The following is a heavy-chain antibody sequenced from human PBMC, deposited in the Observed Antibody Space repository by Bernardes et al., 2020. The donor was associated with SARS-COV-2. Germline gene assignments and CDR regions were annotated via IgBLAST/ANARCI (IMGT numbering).Heavy chain of an antibody. CDR2: IYYSGST. J-gene: IGHJ4*02. CDR1: GDSIGGYY. CDR3: ARTGTTSLTDFGRFDY. Sequence: SATLSLTCSVSGDSIGGYYWSWLRQPPGKGLEWIGFIYYSGSTNYNPSLKSRVTISVDTSKDQFSLKLSSVTAADTAVYYCARTGTTSLTDFGRFDYWGQGTLVTVSS. V-gene: IGHV4-59*01. D-gene: IGHD1-7*01.